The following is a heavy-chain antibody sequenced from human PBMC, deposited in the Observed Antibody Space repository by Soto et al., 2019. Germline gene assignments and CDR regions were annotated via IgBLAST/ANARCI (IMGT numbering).Heavy chain of an antibody. J-gene: IGHJ4*02. D-gene: IGHD3-10*01. Sequence: SETLSLTCTVSGGSISSGGYYWSWIRQHPGKGLEWIGYIYYSGSTYYNPSLKSRVTISVDTSKNQFSLKLSSVTAADTAVYYCARDQEFGDYFDYWGQGTLVTVSS. CDR2: IYYSGST. CDR3: ARDQEFGDYFDY. V-gene: IGHV4-31*03. CDR1: GGSISSGGYY.